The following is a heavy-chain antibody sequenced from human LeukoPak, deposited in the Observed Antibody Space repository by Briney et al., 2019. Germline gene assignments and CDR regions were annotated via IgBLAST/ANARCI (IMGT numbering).Heavy chain of an antibody. D-gene: IGHD3-10*01. J-gene: IGHJ6*02. CDR2: INLGNGNK. Sequence: ASAKVSCKASGYTFTNYAMHWVRQAPGQRLEWMGWINLGNGNKRYSQKFQGRVTITRDTSARTAYMELSSLRSEDTAVYYCARVIHRGELLYGMDVWGQGTTVTVSS. CDR1: GYTFTNYA. CDR3: ARVIHRGELLYGMDV. V-gene: IGHV1-3*01.